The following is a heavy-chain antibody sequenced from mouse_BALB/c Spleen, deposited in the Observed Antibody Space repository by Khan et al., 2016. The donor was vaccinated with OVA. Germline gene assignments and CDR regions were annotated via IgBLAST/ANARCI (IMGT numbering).Heavy chain of an antibody. Sequence: EVQLLETGGGLVKPGGSLKLSCAASGLTFSSSAMSWVRQTPEKRLEWVATISTGGRKLYYADSVKGRFTISRDNAKNTLSLQMSSLRSEDTAMYYCAGSITPVVAFYYWGQGTTRTVSS. CDR3: AGSITPVVAFYY. CDR1: GLTFSSSA. CDR2: ISTGGRKL. D-gene: IGHD1-1*01. V-gene: IGHV5-9-3*01. J-gene: IGHJ2*01.